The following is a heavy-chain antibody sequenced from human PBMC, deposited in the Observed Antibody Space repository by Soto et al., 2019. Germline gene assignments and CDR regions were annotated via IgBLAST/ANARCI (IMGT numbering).Heavy chain of an antibody. CDR2: VSGSGVTT. D-gene: IGHD3-10*01. J-gene: IGHJ4*02. Sequence: PGGSVRLSCAASGFTLSNFAMSWVRQAPGKGLEWVSVVSGSGVTTKYADSVRGRFTISRDFSKNTVFLHMDSLRAEDTAVYYCAKERDYPRDYFHYWGQGTLVTVSS. V-gene: IGHV3-23*01. CDR1: GFTLSNFA. CDR3: AKERDYPRDYFHY.